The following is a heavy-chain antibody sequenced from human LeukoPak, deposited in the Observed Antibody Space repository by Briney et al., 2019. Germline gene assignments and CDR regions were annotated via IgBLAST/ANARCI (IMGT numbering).Heavy chain of an antibody. V-gene: IGHV5-51*01. CDR2: IYPGDSDT. CDR3: ARQPNLYCSSTSCYYFDY. CDR1: GYSFTSYW. D-gene: IGHD2-2*01. Sequence: GESLKISCKGSGYSFTSYWIGWVRQMPGKGLEWMGIIYPGDSDTRYSPSFQGQVTISADKSIGTAYLQWSSLKASDTAMYYCARQPNLYCSSTSCYYFDYWAREPWSPSPQ. J-gene: IGHJ4*02.